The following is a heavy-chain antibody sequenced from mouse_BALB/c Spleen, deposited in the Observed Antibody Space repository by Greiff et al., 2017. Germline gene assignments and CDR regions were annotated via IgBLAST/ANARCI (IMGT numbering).Heavy chain of an antibody. V-gene: IGHV5-6-4*01. Sequence: EVQVVESGGGLVKPGGSLKLSCAASGFTFSSYTMSWVRQTPEKRLGWVATISSGGSYTYYPDSVKGRFTISRDNAKNTLYLQMSSLKSEDTAMYYCTRDGPYDGYYFDYWGQGTTLTVSS. D-gene: IGHD2-3*01. CDR2: ISSGGSYT. CDR1: GFTFSSYT. J-gene: IGHJ2*01. CDR3: TRDGPYDGYYFDY.